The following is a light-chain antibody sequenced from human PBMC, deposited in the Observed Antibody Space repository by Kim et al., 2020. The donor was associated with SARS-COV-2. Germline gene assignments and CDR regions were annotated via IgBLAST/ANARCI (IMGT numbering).Light chain of an antibody. Sequence: GQRVTLSCSGSNSNIGSNTVNWYQQLPGTAPKVLIYSENQRPSGVPDRFSGSKSGTSASLGISGLRSEDEADYYCAAWDDSLNGPVFGGGTQLTVL. J-gene: IGLJ3*02. V-gene: IGLV1-44*01. CDR3: AAWDDSLNGPV. CDR1: NSNIGSNT. CDR2: SEN.